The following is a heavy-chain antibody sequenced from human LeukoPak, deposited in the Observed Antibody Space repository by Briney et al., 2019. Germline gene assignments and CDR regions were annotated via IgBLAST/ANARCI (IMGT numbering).Heavy chain of an antibody. D-gene: IGHD6-25*01. CDR3: ARGSGRGYSTGSRPFVDY. CDR1: GFTFSSYA. V-gene: IGHV3-30-3*01. Sequence: GSLRLSCAASGFTFSSYAMHWVRQAPGKGLEWVAVISYDGSNKYYADSVKGRFTISRDNSKNTLYLQMNSLRAEDTAVYYCARGSGRGYSTGSRPFVDYWGQGTLVTVSS. J-gene: IGHJ4*02. CDR2: ISYDGSNK.